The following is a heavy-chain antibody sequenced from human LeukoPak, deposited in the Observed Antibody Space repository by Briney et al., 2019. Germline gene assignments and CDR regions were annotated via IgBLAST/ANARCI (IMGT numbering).Heavy chain of an antibody. D-gene: IGHD5-12*01. CDR1: GFTFSSYS. V-gene: IGHV3-7*01. Sequence: HPGGPLRLSCAASGFTFSSYSMNWVRQAPGKGLEWVANIKQDGSEKYYVDSVKGRFTISRDNAKNSLYLKLNSLRAEDTAVYYCARDAVVDPYYSGYDLEAFDIWGQGTMVIVSS. CDR3: ARDAVVDPYYSGYDLEAFDI. J-gene: IGHJ3*02. CDR2: IKQDGSEK.